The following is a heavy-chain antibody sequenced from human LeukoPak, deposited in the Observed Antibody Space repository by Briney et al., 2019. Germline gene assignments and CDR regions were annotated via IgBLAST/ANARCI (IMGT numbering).Heavy chain of an antibody. D-gene: IGHD3-16*01. CDR3: VKTMIPFGGLIRTDAFDI. Sequence: GGSLRLSCSASGFSFSSYALHWVRQAPGKGLQYVSGINSHGDNTYYADSVRGRFTISRDNSKNTVFLQMRSQRAEDTALYYCVKTMIPFGGLIRTDAFDIWGPGTTVTVSS. CDR2: INSHGDNT. V-gene: IGHV3-64D*06. J-gene: IGHJ3*02. CDR1: GFSFSSYA.